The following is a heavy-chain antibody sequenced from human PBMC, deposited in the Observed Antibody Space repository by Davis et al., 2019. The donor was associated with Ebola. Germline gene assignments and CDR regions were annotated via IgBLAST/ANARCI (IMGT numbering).Heavy chain of an antibody. CDR1: GFTFTNYW. CDR3: ARSSYQPDY. CDR2: ISSVGGIT. D-gene: IGHD2-2*01. J-gene: IGHJ4*02. Sequence: PGGSLRPSFPAPGFTFTNYWMHWVRQTPGKGLVYVSRISSVGGITSYADSVKGRFRISRDSTSNTLYLQMNGLRAEDTAVYYCARSSYQPDYWGQGTLVTVSS. V-gene: IGHV3-74*01.